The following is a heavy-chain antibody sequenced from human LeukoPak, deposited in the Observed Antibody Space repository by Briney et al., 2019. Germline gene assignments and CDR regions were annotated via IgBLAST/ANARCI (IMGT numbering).Heavy chain of an antibody. V-gene: IGHV3-74*01. CDR3: TRDKKYYFDSNGMDV. CDR2: INNDGSRT. D-gene: IGHD3-22*01. J-gene: IGHJ6*02. CDR1: GFTFSTYW. Sequence: GGSLRLSCAASGFTFSTYWMHWVRQVPGKGLEWVSRINNDGSRTTYADSVKGRFTISRDDAKNTVYLQMNSLRAEDTAVYFCTRDKKYYFDSNGMDVWGQGTTVTVTS.